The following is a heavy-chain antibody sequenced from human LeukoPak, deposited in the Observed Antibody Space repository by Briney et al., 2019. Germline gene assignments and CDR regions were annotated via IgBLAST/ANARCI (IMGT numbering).Heavy chain of an antibody. J-gene: IGHJ5*02. D-gene: IGHD2-2*02. CDR2: IIPIFGTA. CDR3: ARQDTIGYCSSTSCYSGMFDP. V-gene: IGHV1-69*13. CDR1: GGTFSSYA. Sequence: ASVKASCKASGGTFSSYAISWVRQAPGQGLEWMGGIIPIFGTANYAQKFQGRVTITADESTSTAYMELSSLRSEDTAVYYCARQDTIGYCSSTSCYSGMFDPWGQGTLVTVSS.